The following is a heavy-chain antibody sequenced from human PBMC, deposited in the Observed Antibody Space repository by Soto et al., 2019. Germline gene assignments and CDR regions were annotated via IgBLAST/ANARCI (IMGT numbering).Heavy chain of an antibody. D-gene: IGHD2-15*01. J-gene: IGHJ5*02. CDR3: AKVGGFCSGGSCYSGWFDP. CDR2: IWYDGSNK. CDR1: GFTFSSYG. V-gene: IGHV3-30*02. Sequence: GGSLRLSCAASGFTFSSYGMHWVRQAPGKGLEWVAVIWYDGSNKYYADSVKGRFTISRDNSKNTLYLQMNSLRDEDTAVYYCAKVGGFCSGGSCYSGWFDPWGQGTLVTVSS.